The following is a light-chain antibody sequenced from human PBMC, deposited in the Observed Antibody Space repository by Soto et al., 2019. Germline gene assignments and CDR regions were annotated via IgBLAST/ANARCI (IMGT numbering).Light chain of an antibody. Sequence: EIVLTQSPATLSLSPGERATLSCRASQSVSSYLAWYQQKPGQAPRLLIYDASNRATDIPARFSGSGSGTDFTLTISSLESEDFGVYYCQQRGKWPRTFGQGTKLEI. CDR2: DAS. CDR1: QSVSSY. J-gene: IGKJ2*01. CDR3: QQRGKWPRT. V-gene: IGKV3-11*01.